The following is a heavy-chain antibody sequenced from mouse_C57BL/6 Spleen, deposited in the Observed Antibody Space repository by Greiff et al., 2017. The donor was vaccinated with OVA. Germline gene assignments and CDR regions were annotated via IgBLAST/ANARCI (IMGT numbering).Heavy chain of an antibody. D-gene: IGHD1-1*01. J-gene: IGHJ2*01. CDR2: INPNNGGT. Sequence: VQLKQSGPELVKPGASVKMSCKASGYTFTDYNMHWVKQSHGKSLEWIGYINPNNGGTSYNQKFKGKATLTVNKSSSTAYMALRSLTSEDSAVYYCAGGVTTVVARDYWGQGTNPTVPS. CDR3: AGGVTTVVARDY. CDR1: GYTFTDYN. V-gene: IGHV1-22*01.